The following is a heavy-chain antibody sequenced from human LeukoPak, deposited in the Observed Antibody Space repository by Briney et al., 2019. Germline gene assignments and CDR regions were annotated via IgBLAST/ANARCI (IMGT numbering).Heavy chain of an antibody. CDR3: ARDGSHPYCGGDCYSHYYMDV. D-gene: IGHD2-21*02. V-gene: IGHV3-20*04. Sequence: GGSLRLSCAASGFTFDDYGMSWVRQAPGKGLEWVSGINWNGGSTGYADSVKGRFTISRDNAKNSLYLQMNSLRAEDTAVYYCARDGSHPYCGGDCYSHYYMDVWGKGTTVTVSS. CDR1: GFTFDDYG. J-gene: IGHJ6*03. CDR2: INWNGGST.